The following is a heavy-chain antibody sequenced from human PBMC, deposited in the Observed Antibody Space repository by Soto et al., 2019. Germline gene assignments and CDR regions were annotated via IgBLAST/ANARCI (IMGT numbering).Heavy chain of an antibody. J-gene: IGHJ4*02. Sequence: GGSLRLSCAASGFTFSSYCMHWVRQAPGKGLEWVAVIWYDGSNKYYADSVKGRFTISRENSKNTLYPQMNSLGAEDTAVYYCARVAADYYDSSAPTGYWGQGTLVTVSS. CDR2: IWYDGSNK. D-gene: IGHD3-22*01. CDR3: ARVAADYYDSSAPTGY. CDR1: GFTFSSYC. V-gene: IGHV3-33*01.